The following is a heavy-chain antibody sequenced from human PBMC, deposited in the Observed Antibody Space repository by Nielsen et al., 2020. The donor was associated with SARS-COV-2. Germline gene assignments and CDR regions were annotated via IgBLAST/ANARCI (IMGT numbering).Heavy chain of an antibody. Sequence: GGSLRLSCAASGFTFTTYVMHRVRQAPGKGLQWVAVIWSDGSFKYHENSVKGRFTISRDNSENSLYLQMNSLRAEDTAVYYCAKDGVIGYGDYPDYYGLDVWGQGTTVTVSS. J-gene: IGHJ6*02. CDR2: IWSDGSFK. CDR1: GFTFTTYV. V-gene: IGHV3-33*06. CDR3: AKDGVIGYGDYPDYYGLDV. D-gene: IGHD4-17*01.